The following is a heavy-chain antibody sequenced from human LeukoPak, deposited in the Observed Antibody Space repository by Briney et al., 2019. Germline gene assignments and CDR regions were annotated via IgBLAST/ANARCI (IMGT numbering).Heavy chain of an antibody. CDR1: GGSISSYY. J-gene: IGHJ4*02. D-gene: IGHD4-17*01. V-gene: IGHV4-59*01. CDR3: ARADYGAGFDY. CDR2: IYYSGST. Sequence: SETLSLTCVVSGGSISSYYWSWIRQPPGKGLEWIGYIYYSGSTNYNPSLKSRVTISVDTSKNQFSLKLSSVTAADTAVYYCARADYGAGFDYWGQGTLVTVSS.